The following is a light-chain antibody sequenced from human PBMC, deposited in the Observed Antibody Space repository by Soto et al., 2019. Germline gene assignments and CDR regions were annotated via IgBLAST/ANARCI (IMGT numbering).Light chain of an antibody. CDR3: MQALQTPLFT. CDR2: LGS. V-gene: IGKV2-28*01. Sequence: DLVMTQSPLSLPVTPGEPASISCRSSQSLLHRNGYNYVDWYLQKPGQSPQLLIYLGSNRASGVPDRFTGSGSGTDFTLKISRVEAEDVGVYYCMQALQTPLFTFGPGTKVDIK. CDR1: QSLLHRNGYNY. J-gene: IGKJ3*01.